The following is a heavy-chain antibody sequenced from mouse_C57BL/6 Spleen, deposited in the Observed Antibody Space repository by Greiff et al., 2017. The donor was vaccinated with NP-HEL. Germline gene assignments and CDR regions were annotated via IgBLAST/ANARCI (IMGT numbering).Heavy chain of an antibody. CDR1: GFTFSSYA. CDR3: ARDESSPFDY. Sequence: EVQLVESGGGLVKPGGSLKLSCAASGFTFSSYAMSWVRQTPEKRLEWVATISDGGSYTYYPDNVKGRFTISRDNAKNNLYLQMSHLKSEDTAMYYCARDESSPFDYWGQGTTLTVSS. CDR2: ISDGGSYT. J-gene: IGHJ2*01. V-gene: IGHV5-4*01. D-gene: IGHD1-1*01.